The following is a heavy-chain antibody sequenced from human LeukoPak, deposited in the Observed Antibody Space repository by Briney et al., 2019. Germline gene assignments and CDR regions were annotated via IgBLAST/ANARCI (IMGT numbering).Heavy chain of an antibody. CDR1: GGSISSVGYY. V-gene: IGHV4-31*03. D-gene: IGHD6-19*01. J-gene: IGHJ4*02. CDR2: IYYSGST. Sequence: SETLSLTCTVSGGSISSVGYYWSWIRQHPGKGLEWIGYIYYSGSTYYNPSLRSRVTISVDTSKNQFSLKLSSVTAADTAVYYCARAEYASGGPEFDYWGQGTLVTVSS. CDR3: ARAEYASGGPEFDY.